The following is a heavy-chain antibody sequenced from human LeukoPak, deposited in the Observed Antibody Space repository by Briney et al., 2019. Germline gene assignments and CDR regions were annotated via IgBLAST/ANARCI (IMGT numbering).Heavy chain of an antibody. CDR2: INHSGST. V-gene: IGHV4-34*01. D-gene: IGHD5-24*01. CDR3: ARLPLRRDGYNKFFIRWDNWFDP. J-gene: IGHJ5*02. Sequence: SETLSLTCAVYGGSFSGYYWSWIRQPPGKGLEWIGEINHSGSTNYNPSLKSRVTISVDTSKNQFSLKLSSVTAADTAVYYCARLPLRRDGYNKFFIRWDNWFDPWGQGTLVTVSS. CDR1: GGSFSGYY.